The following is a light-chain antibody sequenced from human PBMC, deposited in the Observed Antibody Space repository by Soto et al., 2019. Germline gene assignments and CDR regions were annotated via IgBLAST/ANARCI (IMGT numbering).Light chain of an antibody. CDR1: QSIGSW. CDR2: KAS. V-gene: IGKV1-5*03. J-gene: IGKJ4*01. Sequence: DIQMTQSPSTLSASVGDRVTITCRASQSIGSWLAWYQQKPGKAPKLLIYKASSLKSGVPSRFNGSGSGTEFTFTISSLQPDDFATYYCQQYNSYPLTFGGGTKVDIK. CDR3: QQYNSYPLT.